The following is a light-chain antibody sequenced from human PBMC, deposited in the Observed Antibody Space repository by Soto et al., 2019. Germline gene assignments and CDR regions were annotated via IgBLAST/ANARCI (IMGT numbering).Light chain of an antibody. CDR3: CSYAGSSTYV. V-gene: IGLV2-11*01. CDR1: SSDVGAYNY. CDR2: EVT. J-gene: IGLJ1*01. Sequence: QSVLTQPRSVSGSPGQSVTISCTGSSSDVGAYNYVSWYQQHPGKAPKLMIYEVTKRPSGVPDRFFGSKSRNTASLTISGLQAEDEADYYCCSYAGSSTYVFGTGTKVTVL.